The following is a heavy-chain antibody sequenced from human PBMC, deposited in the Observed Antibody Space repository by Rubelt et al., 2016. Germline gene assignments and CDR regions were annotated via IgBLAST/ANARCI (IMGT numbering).Heavy chain of an antibody. CDR1: GGSISSSSYY. Sequence: QLQLQESGPGLVKPSETLFLTCTVSGGSISSSSYYWGWIRQPPGKGLEWFGSIYYSGSTYYNPSLKSRVTISVGTSKNQFSLKLSSVTAADTAVYYCARVRGYSYGYYAFDIWGQGTMVTVSS. V-gene: IGHV4-39*07. CDR2: IYYSGST. J-gene: IGHJ3*02. D-gene: IGHD5-18*01. CDR3: ARVRGYSYGYYAFDI.